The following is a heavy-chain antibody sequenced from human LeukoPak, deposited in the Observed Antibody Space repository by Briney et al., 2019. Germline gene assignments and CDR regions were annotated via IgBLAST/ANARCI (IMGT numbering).Heavy chain of an antibody. CDR2: INPSGGST. J-gene: IGHJ6*01. Sequence: ASVKVSCKASGYTFTSYGISWVRQAPGQGLEWMGIINPSGGSTSYAQKFQGRVTMTRDTSTSTVYMELSSLRSEDTAVYYCARDIRASIRLLAWFKYYHGIDLWRQGTTVTVSS. CDR1: GYTFTSYG. V-gene: IGHV1-46*01. D-gene: IGHD3-3*01. CDR3: ARDIRASIRLLAWFKYYHGIDL.